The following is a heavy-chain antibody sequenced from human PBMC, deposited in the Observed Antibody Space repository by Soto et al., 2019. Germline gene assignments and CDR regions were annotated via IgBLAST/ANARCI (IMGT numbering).Heavy chain of an antibody. CDR1: GDSVSRNTAS. V-gene: IGHV6-1*01. D-gene: IGHD5-12*01. J-gene: IGHJ5*02. CDR2: TYFRSKWYN. CDR3: AKGDNLGPKTGYAFDP. Sequence: SQTLSLTCAISGDSVSRNTASWNWIRQSPSRGPEWLGRTYFRSKWYNDYAVSVKSRIIINPDTSNNQFSLQLNSVTPEDTAVYFXAKGDNLGPKTGYAFDPWGQGIMVTVSS.